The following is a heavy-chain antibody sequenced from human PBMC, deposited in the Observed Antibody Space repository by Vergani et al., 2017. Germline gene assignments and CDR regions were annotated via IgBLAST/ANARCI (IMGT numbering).Heavy chain of an antibody. D-gene: IGHD4-17*01. Sequence: QVQLQESGPGLVKPSETLSLTCTVSGGSVSSGSYYWSWIRQPPGKGLEWIGYIYYSGSTNYNPSLKSRVTISVATSKNQFSLKLSSVTAADTAVYYCARVRGSYGDYVSWFDPWGQGTLVTVSS. V-gene: IGHV4-61*01. CDR2: IYYSGST. CDR1: GGSVSSGSYY. CDR3: ARVRGSYGDYVSWFDP. J-gene: IGHJ5*02.